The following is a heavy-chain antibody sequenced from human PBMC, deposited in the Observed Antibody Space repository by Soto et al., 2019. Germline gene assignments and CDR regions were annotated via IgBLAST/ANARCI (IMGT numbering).Heavy chain of an antibody. CDR2: INAGNGNT. J-gene: IGHJ5*02. CDR3: ARGFSGGDAGGFDP. CDR1: GYTFTSYA. D-gene: IGHD2-21*02. V-gene: IGHV1-3*01. Sequence: QVQLVQSGAEVKKPGASVKVSCKASGYTFTSYAMHWVRQAPGQRLEWMGWINAGNGNTKYSQKFQGRVTITRDTSASTAYMERSSLRSEDTAVYYCARGFSGGDAGGFDPWGQGTLVTVSS.